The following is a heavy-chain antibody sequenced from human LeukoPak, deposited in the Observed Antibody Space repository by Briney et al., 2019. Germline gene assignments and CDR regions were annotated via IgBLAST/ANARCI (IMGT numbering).Heavy chain of an antibody. CDR2: IIPIFGTA. CDR1: GGTFSSYA. D-gene: IGHD3-3*01. J-gene: IGHJ3*02. CDR3: AREDLSDAFDI. V-gene: IGHV1-69*06. Sequence: GASVKVSCKASGGTFSSYAISWVRQAPGQGLEWMGGIIPIFGTANYAQKFQGRVTITADKSTSTACMELSSLRSEDTAVYYCAREDLSDAFDIWGQGTMVTVSS.